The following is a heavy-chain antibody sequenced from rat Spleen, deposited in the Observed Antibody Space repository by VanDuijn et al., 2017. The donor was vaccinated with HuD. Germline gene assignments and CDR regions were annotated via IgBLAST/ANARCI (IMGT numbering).Heavy chain of an antibody. CDR1: GFTFSDYN. CDR3: TREDSGSGFAY. Sequence: EVQLVESGGGLVQPGRSLKLSCAASGFTFSDYNMAWVRQAPTKGLEWVATITYDGSSTYYRDSVKGRFTASRENAQNILYLQMNSLRSEDTATYYCTREDSGSGFAYWGQGTLVTVSS. D-gene: IGHD4-3*01. V-gene: IGHV5S10*01. J-gene: IGHJ3*01. CDR2: ITYDGSST.